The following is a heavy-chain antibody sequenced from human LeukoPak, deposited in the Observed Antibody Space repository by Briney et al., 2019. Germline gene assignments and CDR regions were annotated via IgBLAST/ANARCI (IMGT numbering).Heavy chain of an antibody. Sequence: GGSLRLSCAASGFPFRDYYMTWIRQAPGKGLEWISYISRSGDSLYYADSVEGRFTISRDNAKNSLFLEMNSLRADDTAVYYCAREVVIFPDYYYYGMDVWGQGTTVTVSS. D-gene: IGHD3-9*01. CDR1: GFPFRDYY. J-gene: IGHJ6*02. V-gene: IGHV3-11*01. CDR2: ISRSGDSL. CDR3: AREVVIFPDYYYYGMDV.